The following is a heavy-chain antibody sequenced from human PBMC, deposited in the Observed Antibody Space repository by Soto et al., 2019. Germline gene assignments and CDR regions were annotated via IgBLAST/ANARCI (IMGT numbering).Heavy chain of an antibody. CDR1: GFTFSNYA. J-gene: IGHJ4*02. D-gene: IGHD6-13*01. CDR2: ITGSGGGT. Sequence: EVQLLESGGGLVQPGGSLRLSCAASGFTFSNYAMTWVRQAPGKGLEWVSVITGSGGGTYFVDSVKGRFTISRDNSKNTVYLQMNSLRVEDTAVYYCAKRPLTAAGLDYWGQGTLVTVSS. CDR3: AKRPLTAAGLDY. V-gene: IGHV3-23*01.